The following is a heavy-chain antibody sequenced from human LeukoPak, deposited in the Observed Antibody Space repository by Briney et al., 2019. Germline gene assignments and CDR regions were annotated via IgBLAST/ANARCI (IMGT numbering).Heavy chain of an antibody. Sequence: PSETLSLTCAVYGGSFSGYYWSWIRQPPGKGLEWIGEINHSGSTNYNPSLKSRVTISVDTSKNQSSLKLSSVTAADTAVYYCARGRTRLGYCSSTSCSKDWFDPWGQGTLVTVSS. CDR1: GGSFSGYY. J-gene: IGHJ5*02. CDR2: INHSGST. D-gene: IGHD2-2*01. V-gene: IGHV4-34*01. CDR3: ARGRTRLGYCSSTSCSKDWFDP.